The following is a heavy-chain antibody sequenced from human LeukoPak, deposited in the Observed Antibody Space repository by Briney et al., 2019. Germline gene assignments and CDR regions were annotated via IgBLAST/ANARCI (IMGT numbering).Heavy chain of an antibody. Sequence: PSETLSLTCTVSGGSITTYYWGWIRQSPGKGLEWIGYIYHSGSTNYNPSLKGRVTMSVDMSNNQFSLRLSSVTAADTAVYYCASSPASYYDFWSGYSKGPFDPWGQGTLVTVSS. V-gene: IGHV4-59*08. CDR1: GGSITTYY. J-gene: IGHJ5*02. CDR2: IYHSGST. CDR3: ASSPASYYDFWSGYSKGPFDP. D-gene: IGHD3-3*01.